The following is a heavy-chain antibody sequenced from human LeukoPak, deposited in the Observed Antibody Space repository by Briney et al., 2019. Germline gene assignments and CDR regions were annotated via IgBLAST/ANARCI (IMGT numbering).Heavy chain of an antibody. CDR1: GYTFTSYD. Sequence: ASVTVSFKASGYTFTSYDINWVRQATGQGREWMGWMNPSSGHTGYEQKFQGRVTMTRDTSISTAYMELRNLRSVDTAVYYCARGGRGGYYGSGSYKYWGQGTLVTVSS. CDR3: ARGGRGGYYGSGSYKY. D-gene: IGHD3-10*01. J-gene: IGHJ4*02. CDR2: MNPSSGHT. V-gene: IGHV1-8*01.